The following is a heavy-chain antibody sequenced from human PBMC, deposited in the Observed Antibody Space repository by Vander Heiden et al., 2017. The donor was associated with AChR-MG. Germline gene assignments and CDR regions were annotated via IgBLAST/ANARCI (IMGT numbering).Heavy chain of an antibody. J-gene: IGHJ6*03. CDR2: IYYSGST. CDR3: ARQHLLLYYYMDV. V-gene: IGHV4-39*01. CDR1: GGSISSSSYY. Sequence: QLQLQESGPGLVKPSETLSLTCTVSGGSISSSSYYWGWLRQPPGKGLEWIGSIYYSGSTYYNPSLKSRVTISVDTSKNQFSLKLSSVTAADTAVYYCARQHLLLYYYMDVWGKGTTVTVSS.